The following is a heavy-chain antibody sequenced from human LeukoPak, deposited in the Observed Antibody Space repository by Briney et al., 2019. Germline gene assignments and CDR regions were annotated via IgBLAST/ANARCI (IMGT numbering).Heavy chain of an antibody. J-gene: IGHJ4*02. Sequence: GGSLRLSCAASGFTFSSYAMHWVRQAPSKGLEWVAVISYDGSNKYYADSVKGRFTISRDNSKNTLYLQMNSLRAEDTAVYYCARDPYSSSWLDYWGQGTLVTVSS. CDR3: ARDPYSSSWLDY. CDR1: GFTFSSYA. CDR2: ISYDGSNK. D-gene: IGHD6-13*01. V-gene: IGHV3-30*04.